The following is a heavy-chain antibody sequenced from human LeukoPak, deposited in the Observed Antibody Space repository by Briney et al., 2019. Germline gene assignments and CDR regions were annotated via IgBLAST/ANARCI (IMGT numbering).Heavy chain of an antibody. Sequence: ASVKVSCRASGYTFTSYAMNWVRQAPGQGLEWMGWINTNTGNPTYAQGFTGRFVFSLDTSVSTAYLQISSLKAEDTAVYYCASSISGWYGGQFEYWGQGTLVTVSS. CDR1: GYTFTSYA. V-gene: IGHV7-4-1*02. CDR2: INTNTGNP. J-gene: IGHJ4*02. D-gene: IGHD6-19*01. CDR3: ASSISGWYGGQFEY.